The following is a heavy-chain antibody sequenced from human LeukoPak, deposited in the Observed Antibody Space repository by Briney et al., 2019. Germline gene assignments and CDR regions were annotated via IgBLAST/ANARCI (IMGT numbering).Heavy chain of an antibody. CDR1: GFIFSDYS. D-gene: IGHD6-19*01. CDR2: IRSSSVI. CDR3: ARGYRYASGWYYFDY. V-gene: IGHV3-48*02. J-gene: IGHJ4*02. Sequence: GGSLRLSCAASGFIFSDYSMSWVRQAPGPGLEWVSYIRSSSVIYYADSVKGRFTISRDNAKNSLYLQMNSLRDEDTAVYYCARGYRYASGWYYFDYWGQGTLVTVSS.